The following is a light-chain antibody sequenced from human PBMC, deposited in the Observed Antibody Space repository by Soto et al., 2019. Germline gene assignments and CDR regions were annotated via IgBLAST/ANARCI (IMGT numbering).Light chain of an antibody. V-gene: IGLV2-8*01. J-gene: IGLJ1*01. CDR3: NAQADNGKHV. Sequence: QSALTQPPSASGSPGQSFTISCTGNSNDVGHSSFISLYQQHPGKGPKLIIYEVSKRPSGVPDRFSGSKSGNTASLSVSGLQDEDEADYFCNAQADNGKHVFGPGTKPTVL. CDR2: EVS. CDR1: SNDVGHSSF.